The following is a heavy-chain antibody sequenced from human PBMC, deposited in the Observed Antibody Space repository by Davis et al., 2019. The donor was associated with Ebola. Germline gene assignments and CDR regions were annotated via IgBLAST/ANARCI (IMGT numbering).Heavy chain of an antibody. CDR1: GGSISSSNW. D-gene: IGHD1-26*01. V-gene: IGHV4-4*02. CDR3: ARSFSVGATNFDY. Sequence: SETLSLTCTVSGGSISSSNWWSWVRQPPGKGLEWIGAIYHSGSTNYNPSLKSRVTISVDKSKNQFSLKLSSVTAADTAVYYCARSFSVGATNFDYWGQGTLVTVSS. CDR2: IYHSGST. J-gene: IGHJ4*02.